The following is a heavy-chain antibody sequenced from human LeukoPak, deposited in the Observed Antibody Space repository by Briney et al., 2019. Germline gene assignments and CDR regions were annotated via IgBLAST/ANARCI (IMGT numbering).Heavy chain of an antibody. V-gene: IGHV3-30-3*01. Sequence: PGGSLRLSCAASGFTFSSYAMHWVRQAPGKGLEWVAVISYDGSNKYYADSVKGRFTISRDNSKNTLYLQMNSLRAEDTAVYYCARDLSEWLLYYMDVWGKGTTVTVSS. CDR2: ISYDGSNK. D-gene: IGHD3-3*01. CDR3: ARDLSEWLLYYMDV. CDR1: GFTFSSYA. J-gene: IGHJ6*03.